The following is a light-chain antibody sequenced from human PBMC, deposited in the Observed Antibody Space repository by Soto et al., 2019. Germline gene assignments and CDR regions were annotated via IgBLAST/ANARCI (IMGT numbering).Light chain of an antibody. V-gene: IGLV2-14*01. J-gene: IGLJ1*01. CDR1: SSDIGGSNY. Sequence: QSVLTQPASVSGSPGQSVTISCTGTSSDIGGSNYVSWHQQHPGKATKLMVFEVSYRPSGVSNRFSGSKSGNTAPLTSSGLQAEDEADYYCSSYTTSITLMVFGTGTKV. CDR3: SSYTTSITLMV. CDR2: EVS.